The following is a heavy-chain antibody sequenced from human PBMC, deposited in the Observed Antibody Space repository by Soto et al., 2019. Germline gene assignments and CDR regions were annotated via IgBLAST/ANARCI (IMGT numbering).Heavy chain of an antibody. V-gene: IGHV3-23*01. J-gene: IGHJ6*02. D-gene: IGHD3-10*01. CDR2: ISGSGGST. Sequence: GGSLRLSCAASGFTFSSYAMSWVRQAPGKGLEWVSAISGSGGSTYYADSVKGRFTISRDNSKNTPYLQMNSLRADDTAVYYCAKDQSYGSGQSYYYYAMDVWGQGTTVTVSS. CDR1: GFTFSSYA. CDR3: AKDQSYGSGQSYYYYAMDV.